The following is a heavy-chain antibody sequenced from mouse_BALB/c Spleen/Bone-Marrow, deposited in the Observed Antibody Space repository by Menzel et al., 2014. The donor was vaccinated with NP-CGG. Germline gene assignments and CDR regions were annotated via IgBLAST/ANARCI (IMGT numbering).Heavy chain of an antibody. CDR2: INNGGST. D-gene: IGHD2-4*01. V-gene: IGHV5-6-5*01. J-gene: IGHJ3*01. CDR3: AREMDYDWFAY. CDR1: GFTFSSYA. Sequence: DVKLVASGGGLVKPGGSLKISCAAYGFTFSSYAMSWVRQPPEKRLEGGASINNGGSTYYPDGVKGRIAIYRDNARKNLCLQMISLRSEDPAMYYCAREMDYDWFAYWGQGTVVTVSA.